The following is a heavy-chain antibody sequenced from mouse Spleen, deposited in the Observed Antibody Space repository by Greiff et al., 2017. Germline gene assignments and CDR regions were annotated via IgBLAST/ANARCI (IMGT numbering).Heavy chain of an antibody. CDR1: GFTFSSYG. CDR2: ISSGGSYT. D-gene: IGHD2-14*01. J-gene: IGHJ4*01. CDR3: ARQKGFYYRYDDVRGYAMDY. V-gene: IGHV5-6*01. Sequence: EVKVVESGGDLVKPGGSLKLSCAASGFTFSSYGMSWVRQTPDKRLEWVATISSGGSYTYYPDSVKGRFTISRDNAKNTLYLQMSSLKSEDTAMYYCARQKGFYYRYDDVRGYAMDYWGQGTSVTVSS.